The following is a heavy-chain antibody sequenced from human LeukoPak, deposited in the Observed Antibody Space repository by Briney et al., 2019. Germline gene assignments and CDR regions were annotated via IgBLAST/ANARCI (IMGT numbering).Heavy chain of an antibody. D-gene: IGHD3-3*01. CDR3: ASQLVLRFLEWFPEYFDL. V-gene: IGHV3-21*01. CDR2: ISSSSSYI. J-gene: IGHJ2*01. CDR1: GFTFSSYS. Sequence: PGGSLRLSCAASGFTFSSYSMNWVRQAPGKGMEWVSSISSSSSYIYYADSVKGRFTISRDNAKNSLYLQMNSLRAEDTAVYYCASQLVLRFLEWFPEYFDLWGRGTLVTVSS.